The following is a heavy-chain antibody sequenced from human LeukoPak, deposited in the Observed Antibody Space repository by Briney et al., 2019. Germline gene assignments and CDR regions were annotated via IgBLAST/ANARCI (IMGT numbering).Heavy chain of an antibody. V-gene: IGHV3-21*01. J-gene: IGHJ4*02. CDR1: GLSFSNYA. CDR3: ARSGTPDY. CDR2: ISSSSSYI. D-gene: IGHD6-13*01. Sequence: GGSLRLSCAASGLSFSNYAMYWVRQAPGKGLEWVSSISSSSSYIYYADSVKGRFTISRDNAKNSLYLQMNSLRAEDTAVYYCARSGTPDYWGQGTLVTVSS.